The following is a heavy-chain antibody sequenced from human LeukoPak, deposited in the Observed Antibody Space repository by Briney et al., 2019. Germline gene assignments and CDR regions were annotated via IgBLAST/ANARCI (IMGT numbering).Heavy chain of an antibody. D-gene: IGHD5-24*01. CDR1: GYTFTSYY. CDR3: ARYGFSAVWQGGWHAFDI. CDR2: INPTSGDT. J-gene: IGHJ3*02. Sequence: ASVKVSCKASGYTFTSYYVHWVRQAPGQGLQWMGIINPTSGDTIYAQKFQGRVTMTRDMSTNTVYMELSSLRSEDTAVYYCARYGFSAVWQGGWHAFDIWGHGTMVTVPS. V-gene: IGHV1-46*01.